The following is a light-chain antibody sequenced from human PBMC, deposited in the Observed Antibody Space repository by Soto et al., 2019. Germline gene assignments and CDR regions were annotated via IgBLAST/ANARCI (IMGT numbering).Light chain of an antibody. Sequence: QSALTQPPSVSGSPGQSVAISCIGASSDIGSYDRVSWYQQPPGTSPKLIIYDVINRPSGVPDRFSGAKSGNTASLTISGLQTEDEADYYCSSFTSSSPYVFGTGTKVTVL. CDR2: DVI. CDR3: SSFTSSSPYV. V-gene: IGLV2-18*02. J-gene: IGLJ1*01. CDR1: SSDIGSYDR.